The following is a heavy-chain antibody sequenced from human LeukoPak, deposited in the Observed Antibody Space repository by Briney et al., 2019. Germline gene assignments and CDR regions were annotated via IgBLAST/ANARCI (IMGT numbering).Heavy chain of an antibody. CDR1: RFIFSSYE. Sequence: GGSLRLSGAASRFIFSSYEMNWVRQAPGKGLEWVSYIDSSGSTIYYADSVKGRFTISRDNAKNSLYLQMNSLRAEDTAVYYCARPYYYASGSPFYWYFDLWGRGTLVTVSS. CDR3: ARPYYYASGSPFYWYFDL. CDR2: IDSSGSTI. V-gene: IGHV3-48*03. D-gene: IGHD3-10*01. J-gene: IGHJ2*01.